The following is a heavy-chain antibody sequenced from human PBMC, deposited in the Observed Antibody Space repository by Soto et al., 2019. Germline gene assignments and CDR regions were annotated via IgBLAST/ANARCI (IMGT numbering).Heavy chain of an antibody. V-gene: IGHV1-18*01. D-gene: IGHD2-2*03. CDR1: GFTFTSYG. CDR2: VSAYNGYT. J-gene: IGHJ6*02. Sequence: ASVKVSCKASGFTFTSYGFSWVRQAPGEGLEWMGWVSAYNGYTTYAQKFQGRVTMTTDTSTSTVYMELRSLRSEDTAVYYCARDLGIVVVPAAIYGMDVWGQGTTVTVSS. CDR3: ARDLGIVVVPAAIYGMDV.